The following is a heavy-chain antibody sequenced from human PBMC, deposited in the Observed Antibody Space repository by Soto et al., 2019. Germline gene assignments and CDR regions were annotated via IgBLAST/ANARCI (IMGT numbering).Heavy chain of an antibody. CDR1: GFTFISYA. Sequence: LRLSCAASGFTFISYAMGWVRQAPGKGLEWVSAISGSGGSTYYADSVKGRFTISRDNSKNTLYLQMNSLRAEDTAVYYCAKDNLWTYYDFWSGSYYFEYWGQGTLVTVSS. CDR2: ISGSGGST. V-gene: IGHV3-23*01. J-gene: IGHJ4*02. CDR3: AKDNLWTYYDFWSGSYYFEY. D-gene: IGHD3-3*01.